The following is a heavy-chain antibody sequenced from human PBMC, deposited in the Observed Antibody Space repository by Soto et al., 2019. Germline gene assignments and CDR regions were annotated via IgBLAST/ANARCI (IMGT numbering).Heavy chain of an antibody. CDR3: AKFATSVVPAALFLDY. CDR1: GFTFSDYY. J-gene: IGHJ4*02. D-gene: IGHD2-2*01. V-gene: IGHV3-11*01. CDR2: ISSSGSTI. Sequence: GGSLRLSCAASGFTFSDYYMSWIRQAPGKGLEWVSYISSSGSTIYYADSVKGRFTISRDNAKNSLYLQMNSLRAEDTAVYYCAKFATSVVPAALFLDYWGQGTLVTVSS.